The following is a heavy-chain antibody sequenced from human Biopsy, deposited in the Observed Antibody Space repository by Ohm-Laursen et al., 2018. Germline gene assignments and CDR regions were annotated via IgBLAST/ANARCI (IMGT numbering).Heavy chain of an antibody. V-gene: IGHV4-59*01. CDR1: GDSISSYY. CDR2: VYYTGST. Sequence: TLSLTCSVSGDSISSYYWSWIRQPPGKGLQWIGYVYYTGSTDYNPSLQIRVTISVDTSKNHFSLGLRSVTPADTAIYYCARDRGYYSDRTVPGYFDLWGRGTLVTVSS. CDR3: ARDRGYYSDRTVPGYFDL. J-gene: IGHJ2*01. D-gene: IGHD3-22*01.